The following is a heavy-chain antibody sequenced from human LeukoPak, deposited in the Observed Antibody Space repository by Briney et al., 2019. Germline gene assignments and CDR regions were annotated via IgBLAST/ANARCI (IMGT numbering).Heavy chain of an antibody. CDR2: IYPGESDT. D-gene: IGHD2-15*01. Sequence: GASLKISCKGSGSRFTSYWIGWVRPMPGKGLGWMGIIYPGESDTRYSPSFQGQVTISADKSISTAYLQWSSLKASDTAMYYCARLYDTGYCSGGSCEPLDYWGQGTLVTVSS. V-gene: IGHV5-51*01. CDR3: ARLYDTGYCSGGSCEPLDY. J-gene: IGHJ4*02. CDR1: GSRFTSYW.